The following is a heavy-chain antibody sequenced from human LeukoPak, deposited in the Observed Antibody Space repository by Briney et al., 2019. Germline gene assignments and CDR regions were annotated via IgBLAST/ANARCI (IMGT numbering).Heavy chain of an antibody. J-gene: IGHJ4*02. CDR1: GFPFSTYW. V-gene: IGHV4-4*02. CDR2: IYHSGST. CDR3: ATGRDYYGSGSTLDY. Sequence: AGGSLRLSCAASGFPFSTYWMSWVRQPPGKGLEWIGEIYHSGSTNYNPSLKSRVTISVDKSKNQFSLKLSSVTAADTAVYYCATGRDYYGSGSTLDYWGQGTLVTVSS. D-gene: IGHD3-10*01.